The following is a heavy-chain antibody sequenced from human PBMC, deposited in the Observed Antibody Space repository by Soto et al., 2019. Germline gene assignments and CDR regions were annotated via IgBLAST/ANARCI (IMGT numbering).Heavy chain of an antibody. Sequence: EVQLVESGGGLVQPGWSLRLSCAASGFTFSNYWMYWVRQAPGKGLVWVSRVNNDGTDTTHEDSVKGRFTISRDNAENTLYLQMNSLRAEDTAVYYCARGGLQHALDVWGQGSTVTVSS. CDR3: ARGGLQHALDV. D-gene: IGHD6-13*01. V-gene: IGHV3-74*03. J-gene: IGHJ6*02. CDR1: GFTFSNYW. CDR2: VNNDGTDT.